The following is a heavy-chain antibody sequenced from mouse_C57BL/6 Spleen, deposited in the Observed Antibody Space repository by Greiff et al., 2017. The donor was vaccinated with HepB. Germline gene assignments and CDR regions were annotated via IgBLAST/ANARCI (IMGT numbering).Heavy chain of an antibody. CDR2: ISSGSSTI. J-gene: IGHJ3*01. D-gene: IGHD1-1*01. Sequence: EVQLVESGGGLVKPGGSLKLSCAASGFTFSDYGMHWVRQAPEKGLEWVAYISSGSSTIYYADTVKGRFTISRDNAKNTLFLQMTSLRSEDTAMYYCARTTLTTVVAPKAYWGQGTLVTVSA. CDR3: ARTTLTTVVAPKAY. V-gene: IGHV5-17*01. CDR1: GFTFSDYG.